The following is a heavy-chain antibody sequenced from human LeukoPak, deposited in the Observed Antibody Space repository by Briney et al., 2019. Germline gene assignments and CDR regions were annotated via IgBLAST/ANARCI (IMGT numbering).Heavy chain of an antibody. CDR2: IYYSGST. Sequence: SETLSLTCTVSGGSISSYYWTWIRQPPGKGLEWIGYIYYSGSTNYNPSLKSRVTISVDTAKNQFSLKLNSVTATDTAVYYCARMSNSSPITDYWGQGTLVTVSS. CDR1: GGSISSYY. V-gene: IGHV4-59*01. D-gene: IGHD6-13*01. CDR3: ARMSNSSPITDY. J-gene: IGHJ4*02.